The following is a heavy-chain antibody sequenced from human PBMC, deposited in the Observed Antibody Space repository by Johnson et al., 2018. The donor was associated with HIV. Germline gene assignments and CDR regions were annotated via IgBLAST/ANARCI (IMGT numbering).Heavy chain of an antibody. CDR2: IKQDGSEK. V-gene: IGHV3-7*03. D-gene: IGHD6-19*01. CDR3: AKDIPSSGHAFDI. Sequence: KGLEWVANIKQDGSEKYYVDSVKGRFTISRDNAKNSLYLQMNSLRAEDTALYYCAKDIPSSGHAFDIWGQGTMVTVSS. J-gene: IGHJ3*02.